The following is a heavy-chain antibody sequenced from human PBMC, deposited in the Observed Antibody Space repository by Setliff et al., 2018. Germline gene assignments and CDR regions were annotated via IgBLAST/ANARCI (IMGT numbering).Heavy chain of an antibody. D-gene: IGHD5-18*01. Sequence: PGGSLRLSCTTSGFSFGDYAITWVRQAPGEGLEWVGFIKSKAYGGTTEYAASVKGRFTISRDYSRNIAYVQMNSLKTEDTAVYYCTRDSYGSYYYGMDVWGQGTTVTVSS. CDR3: TRDSYGSYYYGMDV. CDR2: IKSKAYGGTT. V-gene: IGHV3-49*04. CDR1: GFSFGDYA. J-gene: IGHJ6*02.